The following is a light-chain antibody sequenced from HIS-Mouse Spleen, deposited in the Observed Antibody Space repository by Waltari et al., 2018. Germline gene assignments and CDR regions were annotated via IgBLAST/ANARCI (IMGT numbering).Light chain of an antibody. Sequence: DIQMTQSPSTLSASVGDRVTITCRASQSISSWFAWYQQKPGKAPKLLIYKASSLESGVPSRVSGSGSETEFTLTISSLPPDDFATYYCQQYNSYSWTFGQGTKVEIK. CDR2: KAS. CDR1: QSISSW. J-gene: IGKJ1*01. V-gene: IGKV1-5*03. CDR3: QQYNSYSWT.